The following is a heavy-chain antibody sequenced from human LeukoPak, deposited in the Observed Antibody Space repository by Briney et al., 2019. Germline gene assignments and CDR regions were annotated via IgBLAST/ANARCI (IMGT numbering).Heavy chain of an antibody. CDR1: GYTFTSYG. Sequence: GSVKVSCKASGYTFTSYGISWVRQAPGQGLEWMGWISAYNGNTNYAQKLQGRVTMTTDTSTSTAYMELRSLRSDDTAVYYCARGDPEYSSSWYVVYWGQGTLVTVSS. D-gene: IGHD6-13*01. CDR2: ISAYNGNT. J-gene: IGHJ4*02. CDR3: ARGDPEYSSSWYVVY. V-gene: IGHV1-18*01.